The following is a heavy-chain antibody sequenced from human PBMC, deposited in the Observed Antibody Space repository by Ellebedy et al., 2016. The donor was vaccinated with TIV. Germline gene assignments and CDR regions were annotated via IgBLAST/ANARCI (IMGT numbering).Heavy chain of an antibody. CDR1: GFTFSSYW. CDR3: ARKAHSSGWHPFDY. CDR2: IKQDGTEK. D-gene: IGHD6-19*01. Sequence: GESLKISCAASGFTFSSYWMSWVRQAPGKGLEWVANIKQDGTEKYYVDSVKGRFTISRDNAKNSLYLQMNSLRAEDTAVYYCARKAHSSGWHPFDYGGQGTLVTVSS. V-gene: IGHV3-7*01. J-gene: IGHJ4*02.